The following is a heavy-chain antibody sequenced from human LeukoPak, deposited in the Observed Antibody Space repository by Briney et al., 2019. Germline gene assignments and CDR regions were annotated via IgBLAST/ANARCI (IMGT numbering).Heavy chain of an antibody. Sequence: GGSLRLSCISSGFTFSNFWMSWVRQAPGKGLEWVASINEDGSQKYYVDSVKGRLTVSRDNAKNSLYLQMNSLRAEDTAVYYCARDIETAVAGYFDYWGQGTLVTVSS. J-gene: IGHJ4*02. V-gene: IGHV3-7*01. CDR2: INEDGSQK. CDR3: ARDIETAVAGYFDY. CDR1: GFTFSNFW. D-gene: IGHD6-19*01.